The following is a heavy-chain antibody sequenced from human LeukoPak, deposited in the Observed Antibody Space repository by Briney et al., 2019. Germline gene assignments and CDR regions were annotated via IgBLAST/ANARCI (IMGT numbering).Heavy chain of an antibody. V-gene: IGHV3-48*03. CDR2: ISSSGSTI. D-gene: IGHD2-15*01. J-gene: IGHJ3*02. CDR1: GFTFSSYE. Sequence: PGGSLRLSCAASGFTFSSYEMNWVRQAPGKGLEWVSYISSSGSTIYYADSVKGRFTISRHNSKNTLYLQMNSLRAEDTAVYYCARRRSAPGAFDIWGQGTMVTVSS. CDR3: ARRRSAPGAFDI.